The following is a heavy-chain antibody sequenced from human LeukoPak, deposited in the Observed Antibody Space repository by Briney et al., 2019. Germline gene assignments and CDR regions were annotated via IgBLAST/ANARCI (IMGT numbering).Heavy chain of an antibody. CDR1: GFTFSSYS. CDR3: ARDRVLGGSYAY. V-gene: IGHV3-21*01. CDR2: ISSSSSYI. Sequence: GGSLRLSCAASGFTFSSYSMNWVRQAPGKGLEWVSSISSSSSYIYYADSVKGRFTIPRDNAKNSLYLQMNSLRAEDTAVYYCARDRVLGGSYAYWGQGTLVTVSS. D-gene: IGHD1-26*01. J-gene: IGHJ4*02.